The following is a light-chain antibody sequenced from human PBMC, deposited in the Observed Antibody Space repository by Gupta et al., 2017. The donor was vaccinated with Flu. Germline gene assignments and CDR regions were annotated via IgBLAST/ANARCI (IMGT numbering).Light chain of an antibody. CDR3: HQSSSLPFT. CDR2: YAS. J-gene: IGKJ2*01. V-gene: IGKV6-21*01. CDR1: QSIGTS. Sequence: NEKVTITCRASQSIGTSLHWYQQRPDQSPKLLIKYASHSFSGVPSRFSGSGSGTDFTLTINSLEAEDAATYYCHQSSSLPFTFGQGTKLEIK.